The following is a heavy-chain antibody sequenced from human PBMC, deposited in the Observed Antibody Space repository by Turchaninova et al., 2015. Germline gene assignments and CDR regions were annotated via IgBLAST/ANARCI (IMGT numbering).Heavy chain of an antibody. Sequence: QVPLLESGQGLVKPSETLSLPSTVSGGDSSRVYYWSWIRQPPEKGLELIGYFYYSGSTNYTPSLKGLVTISVDTSKNQFSLKLSSVTAADTAVYYCARYTGSYPRDAAFDIWGQGTMVTVSS. J-gene: IGHJ3*02. D-gene: IGHD1-26*01. CDR2: FYYSGST. CDR1: GGDSSRVYY. V-gene: IGHV4-61*08. CDR3: ARYTGSYPRDAAFDI.